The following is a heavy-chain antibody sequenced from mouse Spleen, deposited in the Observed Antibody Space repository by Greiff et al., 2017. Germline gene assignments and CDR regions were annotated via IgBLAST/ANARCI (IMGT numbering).Heavy chain of an antibody. CDR1: GYAFTNYL. J-gene: IGHJ2*01. V-gene: IGHV1-54*01. CDR2: INPGSGGT. CDR3: ARRGVVGGDY. Sequence: QVQLQQSGAELVRPGTSVKVSCKASGYAFTNYLIEWVKQRPGQGLEWIGVINPGSGGTNYNEKFKGKATLTADKSSSTAYMQLSSLTSEDSAVYFCARRGVVGGDYWGQGTTLTVSS. D-gene: IGHD1-1*01.